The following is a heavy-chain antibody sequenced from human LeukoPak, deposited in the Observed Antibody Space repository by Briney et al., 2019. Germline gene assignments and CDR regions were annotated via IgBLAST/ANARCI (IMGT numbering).Heavy chain of an antibody. CDR1: GFTFSSYG. J-gene: IGHJ4*02. CDR3: ARTKVTLGPSVFFDY. CDR2: IRYDGSNK. Sequence: GGSLRLSCAASGFTFSSYGMHWVRQAPGKGLEWVAFIRYDGSNKYYADSVKGRFTISRDNSKNTVYLQMNSLRAEDTAVYYCARTKVTLGPSVFFDYWGQGTLVTVSS. V-gene: IGHV3-30*02. D-gene: IGHD5-18*01.